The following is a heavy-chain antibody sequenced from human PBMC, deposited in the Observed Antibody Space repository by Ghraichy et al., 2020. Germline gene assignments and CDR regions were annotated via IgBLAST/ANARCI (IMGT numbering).Heavy chain of an antibody. Sequence: SVKVSCKASGGTFSSYAISWVRQAPGQGLEWMGGIIPIFGTANYAQKFQGRVTITADESTSTAYMELSSLRSEDTAVYYCTVSDGYNSGWDYFDYWGQGTLVTISS. CDR1: GGTFSSYA. D-gene: IGHD5-24*01. J-gene: IGHJ4*02. CDR2: IIPIFGTA. V-gene: IGHV1-69*13. CDR3: TVSDGYNSGWDYFDY.